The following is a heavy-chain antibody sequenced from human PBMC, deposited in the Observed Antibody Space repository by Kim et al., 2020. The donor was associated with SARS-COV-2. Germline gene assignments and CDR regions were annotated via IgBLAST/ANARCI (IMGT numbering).Heavy chain of an antibody. D-gene: IGHD1-26*01. J-gene: IGHJ6*02. CDR1: GGSISSYY. Sequence: SETLSLTCTVSGGSISSYYWSRIRQPPGKGLEWIGYIYYSGSTNYNPSLKSRVTISVDTSKNQFSLKLSSVTAADTAVYYCARVLGGSYSSAYYYGMDVWGQGTTVTVSS. CDR2: IYYSGST. CDR3: ARVLGGSYSSAYYYGMDV. V-gene: IGHV4-59*13.